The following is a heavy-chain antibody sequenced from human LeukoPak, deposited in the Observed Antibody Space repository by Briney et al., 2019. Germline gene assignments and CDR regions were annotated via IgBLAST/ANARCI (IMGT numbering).Heavy chain of an antibody. CDR1: GFIFSSYS. CDR3: ARDRSGYTFDD. J-gene: IGHJ4*02. V-gene: IGHV3-21*01. Sequence: GGSLRLSCAASGFIFSSYSMNWVRQAPGKGLEWVSSISATGNYIYCADSVKGRFTISRDNAKNSLYLQMNSLRAEDTAVYYCARDRSGYTFDDWGQGTLVTVSS. D-gene: IGHD5-18*01. CDR2: ISATGNYI.